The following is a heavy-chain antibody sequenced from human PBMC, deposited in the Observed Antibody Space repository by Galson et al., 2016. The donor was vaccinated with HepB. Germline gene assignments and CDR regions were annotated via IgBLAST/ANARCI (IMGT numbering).Heavy chain of an antibody. V-gene: IGHV4-59*08. Sequence: SETLSLTCIVSGDSVISYSWTWVRQSPGRGLEWIGYIDYSDSSNHNPSLKGRVSISIDMSKNQFSLKLSSVSAADTAVYYCARTSTRPYYFDSWGQGTLVTVAS. CDR2: IDYSDSS. CDR1: GDSVISYS. J-gene: IGHJ4*02. CDR3: ARTSTRPYYFDS.